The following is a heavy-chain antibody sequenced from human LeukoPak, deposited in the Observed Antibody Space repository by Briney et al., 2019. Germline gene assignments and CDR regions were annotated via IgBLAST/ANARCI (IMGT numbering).Heavy chain of an antibody. J-gene: IGHJ6*03. CDR2: IKQDGSEK. CDR1: GFTFSSYW. CDR3: ARHREVRGLRYYYYMDV. Sequence: GGSLRLSCAASGFTFSSYWMSWVRQAPGKGLEWVANIKQDGSEKYYVDSVKGRFTISRDNAKNSLYLQMNSLRAEDTAVYYCARHREVRGLRYYYYMDVWGKGTTVTVSS. V-gene: IGHV3-7*01. D-gene: IGHD3-10*01.